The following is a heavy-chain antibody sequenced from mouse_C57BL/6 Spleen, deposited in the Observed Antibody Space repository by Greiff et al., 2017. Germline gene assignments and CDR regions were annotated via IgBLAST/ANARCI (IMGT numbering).Heavy chain of an antibody. CDR2: IDPEDGVT. CDR1: GFNIKDYY. CDR3: TTDDGYSFDYAMDY. Sequence: VHVKQSGAELVRPGASVKLSCTASGFNIKDYYMHWVKQRPEQGLEWIGRIDPEDGVTASSPKFQGKATMTAYTSSNTAYLQLSSLTTEDTAVYYCTTDDGYSFDYAMDYWGQGTSVTVSS. J-gene: IGHJ4*01. V-gene: IGHV14-1*01. D-gene: IGHD2-3*01.